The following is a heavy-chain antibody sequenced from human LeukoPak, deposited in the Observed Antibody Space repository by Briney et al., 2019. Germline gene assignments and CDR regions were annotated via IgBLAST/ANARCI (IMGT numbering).Heavy chain of an antibody. J-gene: IGHJ6*03. CDR1: DGSFSGYY. CDR3: ARAGYYDSSGYYFYYYYYMDV. CDR2: INHSGST. Sequence: PSETLSLTCAVYDGSFSGYYWSWIRQPPGKGLEWIGEINHSGSTNYNPSLKSRVTISVDTSKNQFSLKLSSVTAADTAVYYCARAGYYDSSGYYFYYYYYMDVWGKGTTVTVSS. V-gene: IGHV4-34*01. D-gene: IGHD3-22*01.